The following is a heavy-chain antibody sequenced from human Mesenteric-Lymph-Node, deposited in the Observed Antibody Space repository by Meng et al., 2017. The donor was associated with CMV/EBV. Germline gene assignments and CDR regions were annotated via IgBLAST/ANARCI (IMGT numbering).Heavy chain of an antibody. D-gene: IGHD6-19*01. J-gene: IGHJ5*02. Sequence: LQLRESRPGQVKPSETLSLTCTVSGDSISSFYYWGWIRQPPGRGLEWIGSVHYTGSTYYSPSLKSRVTVSVDTSKNQFSLRLTSVTAADTAVYYCARPFPSWQSPRLDPFGAWGQGTLVTVSS. CDR1: GDSISSFYY. CDR2: VHYTGST. V-gene: IGHV4-39*01. CDR3: ARPFPSWQSPRLDPFGA.